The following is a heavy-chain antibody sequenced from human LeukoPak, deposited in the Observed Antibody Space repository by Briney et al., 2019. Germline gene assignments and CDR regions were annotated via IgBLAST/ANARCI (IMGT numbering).Heavy chain of an antibody. V-gene: IGHV4-59*01. CDR1: GGSISDYY. Sequence: SETLSLTCTVTGGSISDYYWSWIRQPPGKGLEWIGYIYYSGSTNYNPSLKSRVTISVDTSKKQFSLKLSSVTAADTAVYYCARDLYYYDSSGYYLFDYWGQGTLVTVSP. D-gene: IGHD3-22*01. J-gene: IGHJ4*02. CDR2: IYYSGST. CDR3: ARDLYYYDSSGYYLFDY.